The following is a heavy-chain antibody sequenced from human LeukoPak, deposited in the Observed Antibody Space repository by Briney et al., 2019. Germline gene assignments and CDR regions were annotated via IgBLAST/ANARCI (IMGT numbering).Heavy chain of an antibody. Sequence: PSETLPLTCAVYGGSFSGYYWSWIRQPPGKGLEWIGEINHSGSTNYNPSLKSRVTMSVDTSKNQFSLKLNSVTAADTAVYYCASLSEYCSAGSCYLGWFDPWGQGTLVTVSS. CDR1: GGSFSGYY. V-gene: IGHV4-34*01. CDR3: ASLSEYCSAGSCYLGWFDP. CDR2: INHSGST. J-gene: IGHJ5*02. D-gene: IGHD2-15*01.